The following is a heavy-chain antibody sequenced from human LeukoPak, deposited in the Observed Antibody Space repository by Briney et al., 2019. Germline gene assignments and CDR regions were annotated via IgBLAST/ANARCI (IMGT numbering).Heavy chain of an antibody. J-gene: IGHJ4*02. CDR1: GFTFSSYA. Sequence: GGSLRLSCAASGFTFSSYAMSWVRQAPGKGLEWVANINQDGSEKYYVDSVKGRFTISRDNAKNSLYLIMNSLRAEDTAIYYCARDRPTGASRVFVVQWGQGTPVTVSS. V-gene: IGHV3-7*01. CDR3: ARDRPTGASRVFVVQ. D-gene: IGHD3-3*01. CDR2: INQDGSEK.